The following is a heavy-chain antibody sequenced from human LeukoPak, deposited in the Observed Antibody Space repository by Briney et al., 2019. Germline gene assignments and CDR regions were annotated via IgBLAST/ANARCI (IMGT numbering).Heavy chain of an antibody. J-gene: IGHJ5*02. CDR2: ISGSGAKT. D-gene: IGHD1-14*01. CDR3: SKDPVPHGNGLYWFDP. V-gene: IGHV3-23*01. Sequence: PGGSLRLSCAASGFTFSNYAVSWVRQAPGKGLEWVSGISGSGAKTYHANSVKGRFTISRDNSRNTLYIQMNSLRVEDTAVYYCSKDPVPHGNGLYWFDPWGQGTLVTVS. CDR1: GFTFSNYA.